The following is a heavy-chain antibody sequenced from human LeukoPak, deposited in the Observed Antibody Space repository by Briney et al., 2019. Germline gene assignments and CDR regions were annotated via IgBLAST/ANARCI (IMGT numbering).Heavy chain of an antibody. CDR2: IYYSGST. CDR1: GGSISSGGYY. D-gene: IGHD2-2*01. Sequence: NPSQTLSLTCTVSGGSISSGGYYWSWIRQHPGKGLEWIGYIYYSGSTYYNPSLKSRVTISVDTSKNQFSLKLSSVTAADTAVYYCARHVRVVPAAMDAFDVWGQGTMVTVSS. J-gene: IGHJ3*01. CDR3: ARHVRVVPAAMDAFDV. V-gene: IGHV4-31*03.